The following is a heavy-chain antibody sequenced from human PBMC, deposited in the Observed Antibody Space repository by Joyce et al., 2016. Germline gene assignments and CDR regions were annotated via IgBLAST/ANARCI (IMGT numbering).Heavy chain of an antibody. CDR2: IEYSGRT. CDR3: ATWRGSFPFFDY. CDR1: GGSIITSTYY. V-gene: IGHV4-39*07. D-gene: IGHD1-26*01. J-gene: IGHJ4*02. Sequence: QLQLQESGPGLVKPSETLSLTCTVSGGSIITSTYYWGWIRQPPGKGLECIGSIEYSGRTYYNPSIKSRVTISVDTSKNQFSLKLTSLSAADTAVFYCATWRGSFPFFDYWGQGTLVTVSS.